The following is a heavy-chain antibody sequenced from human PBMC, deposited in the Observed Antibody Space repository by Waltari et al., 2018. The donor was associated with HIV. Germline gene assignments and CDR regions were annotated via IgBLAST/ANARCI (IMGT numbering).Heavy chain of an antibody. CDR1: GGPISSSEYY. J-gene: IGHJ4*02. V-gene: IGHV4-39*01. CDR2: MYYGGST. CDR3: ARQVRGHGFLANLYYFDF. Sequence: QLQLQESGPGLVKPSETLSLTCTVSGGPISSSEYYWGWIRQPPGNGLEWIGNMYYGGSTYYNPSRKSRVTISVDTSKNQFSLKLDSVTAADTAVYFCARQVRGHGFLANLYYFDFWGQGALVTVSS. D-gene: IGHD3-3*01.